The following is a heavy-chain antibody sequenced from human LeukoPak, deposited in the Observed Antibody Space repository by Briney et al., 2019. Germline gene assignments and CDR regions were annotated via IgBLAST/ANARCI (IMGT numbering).Heavy chain of an antibody. CDR1: GFTFSSYE. Sequence: PGGSLRLSCAASGFTFSSYEMNWVRQAPGKELEWVSYISSSGSTIYYADSVKGRFTISRDNAKNSLYLQMNSLRAEDTAVYYCARSSSWFGELPPYWGQGTLVTVSS. V-gene: IGHV3-48*03. CDR3: ARSSSWFGELPPY. J-gene: IGHJ4*02. CDR2: ISSSGSTI. D-gene: IGHD3-10*01.